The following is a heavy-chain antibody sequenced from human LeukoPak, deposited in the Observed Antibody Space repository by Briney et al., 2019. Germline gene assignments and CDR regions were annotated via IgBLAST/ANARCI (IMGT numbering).Heavy chain of an antibody. Sequence: DXVKVSWKASGYTFTRYDIKWVGQAHGQGIEGMGWMNPNRGNTVYPQQFHGTVTITWNPSISTAYIELSSLRSEDTAVYYCARASYDIQHRHYPRYYYYYYMAVWGKGTTVTVSS. D-gene: IGHD3-9*01. V-gene: IGHV1-8*03. CDR2: MNPNRGNT. CDR1: GYTFTRYD. CDR3: ARASYDIQHRHYPRYYYYYYMAV. J-gene: IGHJ6*03.